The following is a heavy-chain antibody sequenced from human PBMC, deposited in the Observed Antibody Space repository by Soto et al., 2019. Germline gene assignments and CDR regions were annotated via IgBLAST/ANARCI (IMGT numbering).Heavy chain of an antibody. J-gene: IGHJ4*02. Sequence: QVQLVESGGGVVQPGRSLRLSCAASGFTFSSYAMHWVRQAPGKGLEWVAVISYDGSNKYYADSVKGRFTIPRDHSKNTQYLQMHSLRAEETAVYCCARDFQDDFDYWGEGTLVTVSS. CDR2: ISYDGSNK. V-gene: IGHV3-30-3*01. CDR3: ARDFQDDFDY. CDR1: GFTFSSYA.